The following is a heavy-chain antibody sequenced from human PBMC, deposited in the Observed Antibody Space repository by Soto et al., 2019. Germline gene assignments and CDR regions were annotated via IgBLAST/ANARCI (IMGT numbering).Heavy chain of an antibody. CDR1: GGSISSPNDF. V-gene: IGHV4-39*01. CDR3: ARHRGTYRSSYNKEALAF. D-gene: IGHD6-13*01. J-gene: IGHJ4*02. CDR2: IHYRGST. Sequence: ASETLSLTCTGSGGSISSPNDFWGWIRQPPGTGLEGIGSIHYRGSTYYNPSLNSRGTISVDTSKNQVSLKLNSVTAADTADYYCARHRGTYRSSYNKEALAFWGQGTPVTVSS.